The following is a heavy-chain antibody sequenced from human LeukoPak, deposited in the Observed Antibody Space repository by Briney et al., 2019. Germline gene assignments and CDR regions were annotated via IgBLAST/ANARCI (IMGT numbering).Heavy chain of an antibody. CDR1: GVTFSSYA. Sequence: GGSLRLSCAASGVTFSSYAMSWVRQAPGKGLEWVSSISSSSSYIYYADSVKGRFTISRDNAKNSLYLQMNSLRAEDTAVYYCAREEDTAMVFDYWGQGTLVTVSS. CDR2: ISSSSSYI. V-gene: IGHV3-21*01. D-gene: IGHD5-18*01. CDR3: AREEDTAMVFDY. J-gene: IGHJ4*02.